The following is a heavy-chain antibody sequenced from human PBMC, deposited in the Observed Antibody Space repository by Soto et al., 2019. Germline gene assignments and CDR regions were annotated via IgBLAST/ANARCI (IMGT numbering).Heavy chain of an antibody. CDR2: MNPNSGNT. D-gene: IGHD1-1*01. Sequence: QVQLVQSGAEVKKPGASVKVSCKASGYTFTSYDINWVRQATGQGLEWMGWMNPNSGNTGYAQKFQGRVTMARNTSISTPYMELSSLRSEDTAVYYCARERTGTTSMDVWGQGTRVTVSS. CDR3: ARERTGTTSMDV. J-gene: IGHJ6*02. V-gene: IGHV1-8*01. CDR1: GYTFTSYD.